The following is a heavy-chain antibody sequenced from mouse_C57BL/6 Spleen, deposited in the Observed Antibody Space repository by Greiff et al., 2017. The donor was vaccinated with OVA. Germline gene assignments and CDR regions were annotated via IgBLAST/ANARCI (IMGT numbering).Heavy chain of an antibody. CDR2: INYDGSST. CDR1: GFTFSDYY. CDR3: AREDWDVFAY. D-gene: IGHD4-1*01. J-gene: IGHJ3*01. V-gene: IGHV5-16*01. Sequence: EVMLVESEGGLVQPGSSMKLSCTASGFTFSDYYMAWVRQVPEKGLEWVANINYDGSSTYYLDSLKSRFIISRDNAKNILYLQMSSLKSEDTATYYCAREDWDVFAYWGQGTLVTVSA.